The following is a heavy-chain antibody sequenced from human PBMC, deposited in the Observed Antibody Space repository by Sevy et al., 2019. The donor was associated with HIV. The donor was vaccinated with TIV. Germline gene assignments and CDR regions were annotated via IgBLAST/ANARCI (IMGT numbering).Heavy chain of an antibody. D-gene: IGHD3-22*01. V-gene: IGHV3-48*01. J-gene: IGHJ4*02. CDR2: ISSSSSTI. CDR3: ARSCVYVYYYDSRGYFFDY. Sequence: GGSLRLSCAASGFTFSSYSMNWVRQAPGKGLEWVSYISSSSSTIYYADSVKGRFTIPRDNAKNSLYLQMNSLGAEDTAVYYCARSCVYVYYYDSRGYFFDYWGQGTLVTVSS. CDR1: GFTFSSYS.